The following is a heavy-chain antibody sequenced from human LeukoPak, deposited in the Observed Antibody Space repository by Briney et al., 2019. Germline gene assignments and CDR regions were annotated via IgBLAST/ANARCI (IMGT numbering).Heavy chain of an antibody. CDR2: IYTSGST. V-gene: IGHV4-4*07. D-gene: IGHD3-22*01. J-gene: IGHJ4*02. CDR1: GGSISSSC. Sequence: SETLSLTCTASGGSISSSCWSWIRQPAGKGLEWIGRIYTSGSTNYNPSLKSRVTMSVDTSKNQFSLKLSSVTAADTAVYYCARYLPNYYVRSGYYSLGFDYWGQGSLVTVSS. CDR3: ARYLPNYYVRSGYYSLGFDY.